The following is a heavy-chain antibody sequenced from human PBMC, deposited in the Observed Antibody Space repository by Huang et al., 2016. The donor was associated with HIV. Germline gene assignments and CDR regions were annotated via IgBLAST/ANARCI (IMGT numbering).Heavy chain of an antibody. CDR2: SQYDVSKT. D-gene: IGHD2-8*02. Sequence: QVQLVESGGGAVQPGGSLRLSCAAAGFTFSSFGMHWVRQRPGHGMEWLTFSQYDVSKTTSADSVKGRFTISRDNSDNTLFLQMNSLTSDDTALYYCAKDEKQFCTGGSCHSSNIDSWGQGTLVTVSS. J-gene: IGHJ4*02. CDR1: GFTFSSFG. V-gene: IGHV3-30*02. CDR3: AKDEKQFCTGGSCHSSNIDS.